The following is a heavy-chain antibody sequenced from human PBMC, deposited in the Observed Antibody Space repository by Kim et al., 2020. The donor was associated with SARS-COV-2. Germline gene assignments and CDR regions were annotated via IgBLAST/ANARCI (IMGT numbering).Heavy chain of an antibody. CDR3: ARDWDRYSYGGYGMDV. J-gene: IGHJ6*02. D-gene: IGHD5-18*01. Sequence: SLKSRVTISVDTSKNQFSLKLSSVTAADTAVYYCARDWDRYSYGGYGMDVWGQGTTVTVSS. V-gene: IGHV4-59*01.